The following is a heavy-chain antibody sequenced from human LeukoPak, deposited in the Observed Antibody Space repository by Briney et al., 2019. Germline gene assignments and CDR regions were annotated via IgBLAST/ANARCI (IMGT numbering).Heavy chain of an antibody. V-gene: IGHV4-39*01. J-gene: IGHJ4*02. Sequence: PSETLSLTCTVSGGSISSSSYYWGWIRQPPGKGLEWIGSIYYSGSTYYNPSLKSRVTISVDTSKNQFSLKLSSVTAADTAVYYCARLKELTGDLDWGQGTLVTVSS. D-gene: IGHD7-27*01. CDR2: IYYSGST. CDR1: GGSISSSSYY. CDR3: ARLKELTGDLD.